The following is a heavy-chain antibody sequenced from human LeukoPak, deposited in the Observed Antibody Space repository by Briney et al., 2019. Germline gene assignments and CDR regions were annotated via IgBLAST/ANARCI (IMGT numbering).Heavy chain of an antibody. J-gene: IGHJ4*02. V-gene: IGHV4-4*03. Sequence: PPETLSLTCAVSGGSITSSHWWSWARQPPGRGLDGFGEIYHGGTTNFNPSLKSRVTMSVDESKNQFSLKLSSVTAADTAVYYCATYFYGGDYASYYFDYWGQGTLVTVSS. CDR1: GGSITSSHW. D-gene: IGHD4-23*01. CDR2: IYHGGTT. CDR3: ATYFYGGDYASYYFDY.